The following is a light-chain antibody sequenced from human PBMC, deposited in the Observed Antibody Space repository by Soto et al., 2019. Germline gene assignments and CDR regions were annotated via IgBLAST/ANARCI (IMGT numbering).Light chain of an antibody. CDR3: CSYACKRVI. J-gene: IGLJ2*01. Sequence: QSARTQPRSVSGSPGQSVTIPCTGTRSDVGGYNFVSWYRQYPGKAPTLMIYDVAQRPSGVTDRFSGAKCAYTASLTISGQQAVDEADYCCCSYACKRVIFGGGTKLTVL. CDR1: RSDVGGYNF. CDR2: DVA. V-gene: IGLV2-11*01.